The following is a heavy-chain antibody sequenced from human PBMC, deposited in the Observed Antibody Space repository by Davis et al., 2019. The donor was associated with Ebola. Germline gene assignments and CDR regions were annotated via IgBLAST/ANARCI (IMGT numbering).Heavy chain of an antibody. J-gene: IGHJ4*02. D-gene: IGHD6-19*01. V-gene: IGHV4-34*01. CDR3: ARYSSGWPYYFDY. Sequence: GSLRLSCTVSGGSISSYYWSWIRQPPGKGLEWIGEINHSGSTNYNPSLKSRVTISVDTSKNQFSLKLSSVTAADTAVYYCARYSSGWPYYFDYWGQGTLVTVSS. CDR1: GGSISSYY. CDR2: INHSGST.